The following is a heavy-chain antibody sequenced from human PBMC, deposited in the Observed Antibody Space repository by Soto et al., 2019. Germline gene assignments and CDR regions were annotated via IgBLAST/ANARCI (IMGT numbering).Heavy chain of an antibody. D-gene: IGHD3-22*01. CDR3: AIRYYDSGRFDP. Sequence: QLQLQESGPGLVKPSETLSLTCTVSGGSISSSSYYWGWIRQPPGKGLEWIGSIYSSGSTYYNPSLKSRVTISIDTSKNQCSLKLSSVTAADTAVYYCAIRYYDSGRFDPWGQGTLVTVSS. V-gene: IGHV4-39*01. CDR1: GGSISSSSYY. J-gene: IGHJ5*02. CDR2: IYSSGST.